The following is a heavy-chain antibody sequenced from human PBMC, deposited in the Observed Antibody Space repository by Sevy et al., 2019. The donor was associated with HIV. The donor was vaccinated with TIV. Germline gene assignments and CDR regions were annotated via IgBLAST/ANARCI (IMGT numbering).Heavy chain of an antibody. CDR3: AKEADPRIGYCSGGSCPNQWPPGHYYYYGMDV. CDR1: GFTFSSYA. D-gene: IGHD2-15*01. J-gene: IGHJ6*02. Sequence: GGSLRLSCAASGFTFSSYAMSWVRQAPGKGLEWVSAISGSGGSTYYADSVKGRFTNSREKSKNTMYLQRNSLRAEDTAVYYCAKEADPRIGYCSGGSCPNQWPPGHYYYYGMDVWGQGTTVTVSS. V-gene: IGHV3-23*01. CDR2: ISGSGGST.